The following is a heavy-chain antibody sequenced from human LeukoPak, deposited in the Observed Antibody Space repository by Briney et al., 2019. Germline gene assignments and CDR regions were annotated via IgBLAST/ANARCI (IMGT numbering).Heavy chain of an antibody. Sequence: SETLSLTCTVSGGSISSSSYYWGWIRQPPGKGLEWIGSIYYSGSTYYNPSLKSRVTISVDTSKNQFSLKLSSVTAADTAVYYCARDASVYYDSSVRYYYYMDVWGKGTTVTVSS. CDR1: GGSISSSSYY. CDR2: IYYSGST. V-gene: IGHV4-39*07. J-gene: IGHJ6*03. CDR3: ARDASVYYDSSVRYYYYMDV. D-gene: IGHD3-22*01.